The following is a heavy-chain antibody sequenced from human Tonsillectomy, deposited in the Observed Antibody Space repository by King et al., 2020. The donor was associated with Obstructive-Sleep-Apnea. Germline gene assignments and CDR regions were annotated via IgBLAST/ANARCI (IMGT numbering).Heavy chain of an antibody. CDR2: IYYDGNKE. V-gene: IGHV3-30*18. D-gene: IGHD4-17*01. CDR3: AKAWTVTTLQCACDY. Sequence: VQLVESGGGVVQPGRSLRLSCAASGFTFSSYGMHWVRQAPGKGLEGVAVIYYDGNKEYYADTVKGRFTISRDNSKNTLYLQMNSLRPEDTAVYYCAKAWTVTTLQCACDYWGQGTLVTVSS. J-gene: IGHJ4*02. CDR1: GFTFSSYG.